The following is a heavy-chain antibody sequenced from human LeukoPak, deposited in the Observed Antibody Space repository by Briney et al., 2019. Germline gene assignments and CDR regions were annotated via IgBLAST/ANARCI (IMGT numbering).Heavy chain of an antibody. CDR3: ARVGSCSGGSCYRRAFDI. V-gene: IGHV3-23*01. J-gene: IGHJ3*02. D-gene: IGHD2-15*01. CDR1: GFTFSNYA. CDR2: ISSSGGNT. Sequence: GGSLRLSCAASGFTFSNYAMSWVRQAPRKGLEWVSGISSSGGNTYYADSVKGRFTISRDNSKNTLCLQMSSLRAEDTAVYYCARVGSCSGGSCYRRAFDIWGQGTMVTVSS.